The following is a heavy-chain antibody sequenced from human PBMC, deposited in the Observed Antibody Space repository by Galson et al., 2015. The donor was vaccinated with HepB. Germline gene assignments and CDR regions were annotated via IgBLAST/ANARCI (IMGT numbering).Heavy chain of an antibody. CDR3: ARDFAVDYYYMDV. CDR1: GFTFSTYA. J-gene: IGHJ6*03. V-gene: IGHV3-30-3*01. D-gene: IGHD2-21*01. CDR2: ISYDGSNK. Sequence: SLRLSCATSGFTFSTYAMHWVRQAPGKGLEWVAVISYDGSNKYYADSVKGRFTISRDNSKNTLYLQMNSLRAEDTAVYYCARDFAVDYYYMDVWGKGTTVTVSS.